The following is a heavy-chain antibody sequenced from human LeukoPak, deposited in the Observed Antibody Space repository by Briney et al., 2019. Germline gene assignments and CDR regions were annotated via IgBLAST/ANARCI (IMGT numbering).Heavy chain of an antibody. J-gene: IGHJ4*02. V-gene: IGHV4-39*07. CDR2: IYYSGST. CDR1: GGSISSSAYH. CDR3: AREGYCSSTSCGASLFDY. Sequence: SETLSLTCTVSGGSISSSAYHWGWIRQPPGKGLEWIGSIYYSGSTYYNPSLKSRVTISVDTSKNQFSLKLSSVTAADTAVYYCAREGYCSSTSCGASLFDYWGQGTLVTVSS. D-gene: IGHD2-2*01.